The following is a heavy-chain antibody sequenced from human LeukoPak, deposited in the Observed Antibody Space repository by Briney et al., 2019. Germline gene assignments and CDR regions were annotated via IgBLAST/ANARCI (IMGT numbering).Heavy chain of an antibody. J-gene: IGHJ6*03. D-gene: IGHD6-19*01. Sequence: GGSLRLSCAASGFTFSSYSMNWVRQAPGKGLEWVSYISSSSSTIYYADSVKGRFTISRDNAKNSLYLQMNSLRAGDTAVYYCARDGDHSSGWYRIWWNQADYYMDVWGKGTTVTVSS. V-gene: IGHV3-48*01. CDR1: GFTFSSYS. CDR3: ARDGDHSSGWYRIWWNQADYYMDV. CDR2: ISSSSSTI.